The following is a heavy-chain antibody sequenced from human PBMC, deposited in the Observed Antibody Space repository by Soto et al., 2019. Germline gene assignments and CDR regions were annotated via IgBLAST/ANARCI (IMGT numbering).Heavy chain of an antibody. D-gene: IGHD2-2*03. Sequence: PGGSLRLSCAASGLTFSSYGMHWVRQAPGKGLEWVAVISYDGSNKYYADSVKGRFTIPRDNSKNTLYLQMNSLRAEDTAVYYCAKDPHLDIVVVPAADNWFDPWGQGTLVTVSS. CDR1: GLTFSSYG. J-gene: IGHJ5*02. CDR2: ISYDGSNK. V-gene: IGHV3-30*18. CDR3: AKDPHLDIVVVPAADNWFDP.